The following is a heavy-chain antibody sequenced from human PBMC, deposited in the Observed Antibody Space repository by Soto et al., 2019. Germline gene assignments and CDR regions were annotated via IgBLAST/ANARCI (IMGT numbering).Heavy chain of an antibody. V-gene: IGHV3-7*03. CDR1: GFTFSSYW. J-gene: IGHJ6*02. CDR3: ARVSGGYGMDV. Sequence: EVQLVESGGGLVQPGGSLRLSCAASGFTFSSYWMSWVRQAPGKGLEWVANIKQDGREKYYVDSVKGRFTISRDNDKNSLYLQMNSLRGEDTAVYYCARVSGGYGMDVWGQGTTVTVSS. CDR2: IKQDGREK. D-gene: IGHD3-10*02.